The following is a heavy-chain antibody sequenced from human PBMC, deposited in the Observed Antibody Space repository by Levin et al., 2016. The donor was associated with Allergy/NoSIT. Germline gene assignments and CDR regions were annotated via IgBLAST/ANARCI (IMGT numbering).Heavy chain of an antibody. CDR3: ASEWLAYYYGMDV. D-gene: IGHD3-3*01. Sequence: WIRQPPGKGLEWIGEIHFAEITNYNPSLKSRVTISVDTSKNQFSLKLSSVTAADTAVYYCASEWLAYYYGMDVWGQGTTVTVSS. J-gene: IGHJ6*02. CDR2: IHFAEIT. V-gene: IGHV4-39*01.